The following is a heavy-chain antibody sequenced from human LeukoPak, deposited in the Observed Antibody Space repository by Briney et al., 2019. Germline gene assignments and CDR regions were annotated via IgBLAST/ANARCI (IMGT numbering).Heavy chain of an antibody. Sequence: GGSLRLSCAASGFTFSTSGMHWVRQAPGKGLEWVAIIPYDGTNKYYADSVKGRFTISRDNSKNTLYLQMNSLRAEDMAVYYCAKEGDTTGWSRFDYWGQGTLVTVSS. CDR1: GFTFSTSG. CDR3: AKEGDTTGWSRFDY. CDR2: IPYDGTNK. V-gene: IGHV3-30*18. J-gene: IGHJ4*02. D-gene: IGHD6-19*01.